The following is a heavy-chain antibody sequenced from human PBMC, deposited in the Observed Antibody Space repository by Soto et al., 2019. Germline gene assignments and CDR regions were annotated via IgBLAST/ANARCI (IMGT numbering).Heavy chain of an antibody. CDR3: ARRATTSAGYFDL. CDR1: GFTFSNYW. J-gene: IGHJ2*01. V-gene: IGHV3-7*01. CDR2: IKQDGSEK. Sequence: QPGGSLRLSXAASGFTFSNYWMSWVRQAPGKGLEWVANIKQDGSEKNYKDSVKGRLTISRDNAKNSLSLQMNSLRTEDTAVYYCARRATTSAGYFDLWGRGTLVTVSS. D-gene: IGHD1-26*01.